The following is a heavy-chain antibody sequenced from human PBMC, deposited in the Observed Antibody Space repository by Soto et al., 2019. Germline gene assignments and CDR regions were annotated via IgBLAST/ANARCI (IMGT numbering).Heavy chain of an antibody. V-gene: IGHV3-23*01. CDR1: GFTFSSYA. CDR3: AKDQRAAAEPYGMAV. Sequence: EVQLLESGGGLVQPGGSLRLSCAASGFTFSSYAMSWVRQAPGKGLEWVSAISGSGGSTYYADSVKGRLTISRDNSKNTLYLQMNSLRAEGTAVYYCAKDQRAAAEPYGMAVWGQGTTVTVSS. D-gene: IGHD6-13*01. CDR2: ISGSGGST. J-gene: IGHJ6*02.